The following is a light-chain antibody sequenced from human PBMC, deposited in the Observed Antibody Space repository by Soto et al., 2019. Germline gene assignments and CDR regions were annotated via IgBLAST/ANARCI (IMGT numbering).Light chain of an antibody. V-gene: IGKV3-20*01. CDR2: DTS. CDR1: QSVGSTY. Sequence: ETVLTQSPGTLSLSPGERAILSCRASQSVGSTYLAWYQQKPGQSPRLLIYDTSTRATGIPDRFSGGGSGTDFTLPISRLEPEDFAVYYCQQYGSSPLTFGGGTKVGIK. CDR3: QQYGSSPLT. J-gene: IGKJ4*01.